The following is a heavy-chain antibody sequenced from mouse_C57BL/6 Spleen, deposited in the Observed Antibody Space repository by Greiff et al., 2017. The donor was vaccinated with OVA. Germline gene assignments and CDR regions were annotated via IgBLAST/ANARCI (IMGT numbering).Heavy chain of an antibody. D-gene: IGHD2-4*01. CDR2: IHPNSGST. CDR3: ARDDYDAWFAY. Sequence: VQLQQPGAELVKPGASVKLSCKASGYTFTSYWMHWVKQRPGQGLEWIGMIHPNSGSTNYNEKFKSKATLTVDKSSSTAYMQLSSLTSEDSAVYYCARDDYDAWFAYWGQGTLVTVSA. CDR1: GYTFTSYW. J-gene: IGHJ3*01. V-gene: IGHV1-64*01.